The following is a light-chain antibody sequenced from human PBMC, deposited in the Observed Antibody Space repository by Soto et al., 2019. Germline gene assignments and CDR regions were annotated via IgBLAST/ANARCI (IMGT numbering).Light chain of an antibody. CDR2: GAS. CDR1: QSVSSSY. V-gene: IGKV3-20*01. CDR3: QQYGSSRT. J-gene: IGKJ1*01. Sequence: EIALTQSPGTLSLSPGERATLSCRASQSVSSSYLARYQQKPGQAPRLLIYGASSRATGIPDRFSGSGSGTDFTLTISRLEPEDFAVYYCQQYGSSRTFGQGTKVEIK.